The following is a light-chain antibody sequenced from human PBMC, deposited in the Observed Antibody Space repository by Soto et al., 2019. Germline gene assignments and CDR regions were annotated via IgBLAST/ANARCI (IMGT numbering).Light chain of an antibody. CDR1: SSDVGRYNY. CDR2: DVS. J-gene: IGLJ1*01. CDR3: NSYADSNTYV. Sequence: VLTQPPSASGSPGQSVTISCTGTSSDVGRYNYVSWYQHHPGKAPKLIIYDVSQRPSGVPDRFSGSKSGNTASLTVSGLQAEDEADYYCNSYADSNTYVFGTGTKVTVL. V-gene: IGLV2-8*01.